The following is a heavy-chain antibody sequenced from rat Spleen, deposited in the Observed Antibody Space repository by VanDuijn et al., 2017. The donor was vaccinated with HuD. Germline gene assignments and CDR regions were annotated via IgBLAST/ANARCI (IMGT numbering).Heavy chain of an antibody. CDR1: GFTFSNYY. CDR2: ISTGGGNT. CDR3: ARHMGNWESPYWYFDF. D-gene: IGHD5-1*01. J-gene: IGHJ1*01. V-gene: IGHV5-25*01. Sequence: EVQLVESGGGLVQPGRSMKLSCAALGFTFSNYYMAWVRQAPTKGLEWVASISTGGGNTYYRDSVKGRFTISRDNAKSTLYLQMDSLRSEDTATYYCARHMGNWESPYWYFDFWGPGTMVTVSS.